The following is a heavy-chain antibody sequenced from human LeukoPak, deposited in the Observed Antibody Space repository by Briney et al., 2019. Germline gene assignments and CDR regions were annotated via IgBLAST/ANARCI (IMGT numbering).Heavy chain of an antibody. V-gene: IGHV1-18*01. CDR3: ARDPNFRSYYDY. Sequence: GASVKVSCKASGYTFTTFAISWVRQAPGQGLELMGWISVYNGDTNYAQNLQGRGTMTTDTSTCTAYMELRSLRSDDTAVSDCARDPNFRSYYDYWGQGTLVTVSS. CDR2: ISVYNGDT. CDR1: GYTFTTFA. J-gene: IGHJ4*02. D-gene: IGHD2/OR15-2a*01.